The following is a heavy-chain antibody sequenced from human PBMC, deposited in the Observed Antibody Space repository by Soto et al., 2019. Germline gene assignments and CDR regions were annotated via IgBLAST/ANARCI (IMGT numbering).Heavy chain of an antibody. CDR2: ISYDGSNK. CDR3: ARAYSYYYDSSGYLAPIDY. V-gene: IGHV3-30-3*01. D-gene: IGHD3-22*01. J-gene: IGHJ4*02. CDR1: GFTFSSYA. Sequence: GGSLRLSCAASGFTFSSYAMHWVRQAPGKGLEWVAVISYDGSNKYYADSVKGRFTISRDNSKNTLYLQMNSLRAEDTAVYYCARAYSYYYDSSGYLAPIDYWGQGTLVTVSS.